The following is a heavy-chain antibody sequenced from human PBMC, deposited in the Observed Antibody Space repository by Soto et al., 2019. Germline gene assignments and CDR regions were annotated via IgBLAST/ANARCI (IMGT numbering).Heavy chain of an antibody. Sequence: SVKISCKASGGTFSSYAISWVRQAPGQGLEWMGGIIPIFGTANYAQKFQGRVTITADESTSTAYMELSSLRSEDTAVYYCALRYSSSWGYYYYYGMDVWGQGTTVTVSS. J-gene: IGHJ6*02. V-gene: IGHV1-69*13. CDR1: GGTFSSYA. CDR3: ALRYSSSWGYYYYYGMDV. CDR2: IIPIFGTA. D-gene: IGHD6-13*01.